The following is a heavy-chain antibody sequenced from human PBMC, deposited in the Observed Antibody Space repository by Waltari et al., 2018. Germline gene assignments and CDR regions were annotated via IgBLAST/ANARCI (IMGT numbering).Heavy chain of an antibody. V-gene: IGHV1-69*01. CDR3: ARDTTYYYDSSGYKEGMDV. CDR2: IIPIFGTA. J-gene: IGHJ6*02. D-gene: IGHD3-22*01. CDR1: GGTFSSYA. Sequence: QVQLVQSGAEVKKPGSSVKVSCKASGGTFSSYAISWVRQAPGQGLEWMGGIIPIFGTANYAQKFQDRVTITADESTSTAYMELSSLRSEDTAVYYCARDTTYYYDSSGYKEGMDVWGQGTTVTVSS.